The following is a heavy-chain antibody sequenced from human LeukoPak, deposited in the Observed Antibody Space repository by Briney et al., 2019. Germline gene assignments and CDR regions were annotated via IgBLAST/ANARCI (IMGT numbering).Heavy chain of an antibody. CDR3: ARLQGDSTAIFDY. D-gene: IGHD2-21*01. CDR1: GGSISSSSYY. Sequence: SETLSLTCTVSGGSISSSSYYWGWIRQPPGKGLEWIGSIYYSGSTYYNPSLKSRVTISVDTSKNQFSLRLSSVTAADTAVYYCARLQGDSTAIFDYWGQGTLVSVSS. V-gene: IGHV4-39*07. J-gene: IGHJ4*02. CDR2: IYYSGST.